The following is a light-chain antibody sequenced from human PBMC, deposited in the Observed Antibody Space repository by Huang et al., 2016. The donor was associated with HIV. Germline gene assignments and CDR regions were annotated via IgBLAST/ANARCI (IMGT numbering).Light chain of an antibody. Sequence: EIVMTQSPATLSVSPGERATLSCRASQRVSTNLAWYQQKPGQAPRLRIYDASTRATGIPARFSGSGSGTDFTLTISSLQSEDFAVYYCQQYNNWLALTFGGGTKVEIK. V-gene: IGKV3D-15*01. CDR3: QQYNNWLALT. CDR2: DAS. J-gene: IGKJ4*01. CDR1: QRVSTN.